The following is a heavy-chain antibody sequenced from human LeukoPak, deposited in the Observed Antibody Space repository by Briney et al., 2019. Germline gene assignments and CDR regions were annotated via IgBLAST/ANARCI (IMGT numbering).Heavy chain of an antibody. Sequence: GGSLRLSCAAPGFTFSSYGMHWVRQAPGKGLEWVAFIRYDGSNKYYADSVKGRFTISRDNSKNTLYLQMNSPRAEDTAVYYCAKDWTIRGVIISLDYWGQGTLVTVSS. CDR3: AKDWTIRGVIISLDY. CDR1: GFTFSSYG. J-gene: IGHJ4*02. V-gene: IGHV3-30*02. D-gene: IGHD3-10*01. CDR2: IRYDGSNK.